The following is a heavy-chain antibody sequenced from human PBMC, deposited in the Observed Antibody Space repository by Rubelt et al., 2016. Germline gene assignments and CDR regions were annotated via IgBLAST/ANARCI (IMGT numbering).Heavy chain of an antibody. CDR2: INAGNGNT. V-gene: IGHV1-3*01. CDR3: ARGYCSGGSCYYFDY. Sequence: QVQLVQSGAEVKKPGASVKVSCKASGYTFTSYAMHWVRRAPGQRLEWMGWINAGNGNTKYSQKFQGRVTITRDTSARTAYMELSSLRSEDTAVYYCARGYCSGGSCYYFDYWGQGTLVTVSS. D-gene: IGHD2-15*01. J-gene: IGHJ4*02. CDR1: GYTFTSYA.